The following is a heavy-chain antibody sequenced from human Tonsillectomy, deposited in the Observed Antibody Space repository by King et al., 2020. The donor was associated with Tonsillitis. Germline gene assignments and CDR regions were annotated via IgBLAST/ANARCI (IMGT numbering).Heavy chain of an antibody. J-gene: IGHJ4*02. CDR2: INSDGSST. CDR3: ARDGSREMATIYPLDY. Sequence: VQLVESGGGLVQPGGSLRLSCAASGFTFSSYWMHWVRQAPGKGLVWVARINSDGSSTRYADSVKGRFTISRDNAKNTLYLQMNSLRAEDTAVYYCARDGSREMATIYPLDYWGQGILVTVSS. V-gene: IGHV3-74*01. CDR1: GFTFSSYW. D-gene: IGHD5-24*01.